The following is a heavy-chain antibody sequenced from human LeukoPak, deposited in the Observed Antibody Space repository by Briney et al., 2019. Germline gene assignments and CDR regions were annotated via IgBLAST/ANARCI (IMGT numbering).Heavy chain of an antibody. J-gene: IGHJ4*02. V-gene: IGHV3-7*01. CDR3: TNSGYTD. Sequence: GGSLRLSCAASGFTFSTSWMTWARQAPGKGLEWVASIKDDGSGKYYVDSVKGRFTISRDNAKNSLYLQMNSLGVEDTAVYYCTNSGYTDWGQGTLVTVSS. CDR2: IKDDGSGK. D-gene: IGHD5-18*01. CDR1: GFTFSTSW.